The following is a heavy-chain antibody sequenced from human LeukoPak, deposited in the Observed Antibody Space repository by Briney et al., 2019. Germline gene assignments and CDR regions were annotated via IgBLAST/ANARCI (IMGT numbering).Heavy chain of an antibody. CDR2: IGGSDGNT. J-gene: IGHJ4*02. Sequence: GGSLRLSCAASGFTFSSYGMSWVRQAPGKGLEWVSAIGGSDGNTYYADSVKGRFTISRDNSKNTLYLQMNSLRAEDTAVYYCARGPSGYHNTGGQGTLVTVSS. D-gene: IGHD5-12*01. V-gene: IGHV3-23*01. CDR3: ARGPSGYHNT. CDR1: GFTFSSYG.